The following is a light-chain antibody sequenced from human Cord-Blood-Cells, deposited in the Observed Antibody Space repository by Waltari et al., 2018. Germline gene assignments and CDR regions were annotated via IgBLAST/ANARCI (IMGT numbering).Light chain of an antibody. Sequence: SYELTQPPSVSVSPGQTASITCSGVTLGAKYACWYQQKPGQSPVLVIYQDSKRPSGIPERFSGSNSGNTATLTISGTQAMDEADYYCQAWDSSTHVVFGGGTKLTVL. CDR2: QDS. CDR3: QAWDSSTHVV. CDR1: TLGAKY. J-gene: IGLJ2*01. V-gene: IGLV3-1*01.